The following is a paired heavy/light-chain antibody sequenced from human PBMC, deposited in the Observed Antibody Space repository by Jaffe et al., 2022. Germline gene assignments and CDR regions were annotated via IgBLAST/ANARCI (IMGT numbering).Heavy chain of an antibody. J-gene: IGHJ5*02. D-gene: IGHD4-17*01. CDR1: GFTFSNYA. CDR2: ISDSGGTT. CDR3: AKHYRNTVTTGRANWLDP. Sequence: EVQLLESGGGLVQPGGSLRLSCAASGFTFSNYAMSWARQAPEKGLEWLSAISDSGGTTYYADSVKGRFTISRDNSKNTLYLQMNSLRAEDTALYYCAKHYRNTVTTGRANWLDPWGQGSLVTVSS. V-gene: IGHV3-23*01.
Light chain of an antibody. J-gene: IGKJ1*01. CDR1: QSISSY. CDR3: QQSYSIPRT. V-gene: IGKV1-39*01. Sequence: DIQMTQSPSSLSASVGDRVTITCRASQSISSYLNWYQQKSGKAPKLLIYAASNLQSGVPSRFSGSGSGTDFTLTISSLQPEDFATYYCQQSYSIPRTFGQGTKVEIK. CDR2: AAS.